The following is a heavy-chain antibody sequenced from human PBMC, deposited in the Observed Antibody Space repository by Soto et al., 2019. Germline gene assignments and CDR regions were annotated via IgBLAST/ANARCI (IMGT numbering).Heavy chain of an antibody. Sequence: QVQLQQWGAGLLKPSETLSLTCAVYGGSFSGYYWSWIRQPPGRGLEWMGEINHSGSTNYTPSLKSRVTISVDTTKNQFSLKLSSVTAADTAVYYCARGRDTMFRGVIQLPFYWGQGTLVTVSS. V-gene: IGHV4-34*01. CDR3: ARGRDTMFRGVIQLPFY. D-gene: IGHD3-10*01. J-gene: IGHJ4*02. CDR1: GGSFSGYY. CDR2: INHSGST.